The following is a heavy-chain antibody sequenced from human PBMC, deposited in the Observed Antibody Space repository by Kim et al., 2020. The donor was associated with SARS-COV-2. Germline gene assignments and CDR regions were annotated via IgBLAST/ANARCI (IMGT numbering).Heavy chain of an antibody. Sequence: STHYNPPLRSLCTISVATSNNQSSLKLSSVTAADTAVYYCARTHNWFDPWGQGTLVTVSS. J-gene: IGHJ5*02. CDR3: ARTHNWFDP. V-gene: IGHV4-59*01. CDR2: ST.